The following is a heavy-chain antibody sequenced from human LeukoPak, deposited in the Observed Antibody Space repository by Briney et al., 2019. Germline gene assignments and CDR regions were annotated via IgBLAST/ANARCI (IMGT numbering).Heavy chain of an antibody. CDR2: ISSSVSTI. D-gene: IGHD2-2*01. CDR1: GFTFSDYY. J-gene: IGHJ4*02. Sequence: PGGSLRLSCAASGFTFSDYYMSWIPQAPGKGLEWVSYISSSVSTIYYADSVKGRFTISRDNAKNSLYLQMNSLRAEDTAVYYCARRMEFQLLVDYWGQGTLVTVSS. V-gene: IGHV3-11*01. CDR3: ARRMEFQLLVDY.